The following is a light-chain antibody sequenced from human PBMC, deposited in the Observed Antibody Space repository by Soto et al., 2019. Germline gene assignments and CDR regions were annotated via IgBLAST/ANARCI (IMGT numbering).Light chain of an antibody. CDR3: SSFTGFSTV. CDR1: SSDIGASNF. V-gene: IGLV2-8*01. CDR2: EVT. J-gene: IGLJ3*02. Sequence: QSALTQPLSAPGSPGQSVTISCTGTSSDIGASNFVSWYQQHPGKAPKLVIYEVTKRPSGVPDRFSGSKFGNTASLTVSGLQTEDEADYYCSSFTGFSTVFGSGTKLTVL.